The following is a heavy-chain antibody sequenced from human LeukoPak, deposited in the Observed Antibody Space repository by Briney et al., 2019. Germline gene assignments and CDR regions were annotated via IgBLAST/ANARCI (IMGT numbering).Heavy chain of an antibody. Sequence: HPGGSLRLSCAASGFTFSSYAMHWVRQAPGKGLEWVAVTSYDGSNKYYADSVKGRFTISRDNSKNTLYLQMNSLRAEDTAVYYCARGDYYDSSGYYSPVDYWGQGTLVTVSS. CDR3: ARGDYYDSSGYYSPVDY. V-gene: IGHV3-30-3*01. D-gene: IGHD3-22*01. CDR2: TSYDGSNK. J-gene: IGHJ4*02. CDR1: GFTFSSYA.